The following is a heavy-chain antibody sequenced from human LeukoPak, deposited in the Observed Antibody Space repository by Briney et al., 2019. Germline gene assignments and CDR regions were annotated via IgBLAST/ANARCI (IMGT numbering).Heavy chain of an antibody. CDR3: ARDPTGKSSGIAAAVPGYFDY. Sequence: GGSLRLSCAASGFTFSDYYMSWIRQAPGKGLEWVSYISSSGITIYYADSVKGRFTISRDNAKNSLYLQMNSLRAEDTAVYYCARDPTGKSSGIAAAVPGYFDYWGQGTLVTVSS. V-gene: IGHV3-11*04. CDR2: ISSSGITI. J-gene: IGHJ4*02. D-gene: IGHD6-13*01. CDR1: GFTFSDYY.